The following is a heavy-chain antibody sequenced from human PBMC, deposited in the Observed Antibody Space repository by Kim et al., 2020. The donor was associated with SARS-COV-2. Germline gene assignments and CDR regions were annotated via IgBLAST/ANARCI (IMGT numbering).Heavy chain of an antibody. CDR1: GFTFSSYG. CDR2: ISYDGSNK. J-gene: IGHJ4*02. D-gene: IGHD1-26*01. V-gene: IGHV3-30*18. Sequence: GGSLRLSCAASGFTFSSYGMHWVRQAPGKGLEWVAVISYDGSNKYYADSVKGRFTISRDNSKNTLYLQMNSLRAEDTAVYYCANSIVGATPLCDYWGQGT. CDR3: ANSIVGATPLCDY.